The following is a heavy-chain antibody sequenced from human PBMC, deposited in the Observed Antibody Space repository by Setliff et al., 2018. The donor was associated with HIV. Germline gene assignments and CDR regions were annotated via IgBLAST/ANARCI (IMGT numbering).Heavy chain of an antibody. CDR1: DSGTYY. CDR3: ARRSITIFGAPGAFDI. V-gene: IGHV4-4*07. CDR2: IYTSGST. J-gene: IGHJ3*02. D-gene: IGHD3-3*01. Sequence: PSETLSLTCTVSDSGTYYWSWIRQPAGKGLEWIGRIYTSGSTNYNPSLKSRVTVSVDTSKNQFSLKLSSVTAADTAVYYCARRSITIFGAPGAFDIWGQGTMVTVSS.